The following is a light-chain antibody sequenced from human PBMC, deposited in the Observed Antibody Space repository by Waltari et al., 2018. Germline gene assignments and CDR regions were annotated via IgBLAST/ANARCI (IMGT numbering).Light chain of an antibody. CDR1: SLRSYY. CDR3: NSRDSSGNHVV. V-gene: IGLV3-19*01. J-gene: IGLJ2*01. CDR2: GKN. Sequence: SSELTQDPAVSVALGQTVRITCQGDSLRSYYASGYQQKQGQAPVLVIYGKNNRPSGSPDRFSGSSSGNTASLTITGAQAEDEADYYCNSRDSSGNHVVFGGGTKLTVL.